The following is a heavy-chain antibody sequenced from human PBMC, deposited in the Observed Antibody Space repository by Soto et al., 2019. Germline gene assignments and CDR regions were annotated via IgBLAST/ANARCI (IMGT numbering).Heavy chain of an antibody. D-gene: IGHD2-2*01. Sequence: PGGSLRLSCVPSGFTFSSYCMHRVTQAPGKGLEWVAVIWYDGSNKYYADSVKGRFTISRDNSKNTLYLQMNSLRAEDTAVYYCARDRASGYQLLSNWFDPWGQGP. CDR3: ARDRASGYQLLSNWFDP. CDR2: IWYDGSNK. CDR1: GFTFSSYC. J-gene: IGHJ5*02. V-gene: IGHV3-33*01.